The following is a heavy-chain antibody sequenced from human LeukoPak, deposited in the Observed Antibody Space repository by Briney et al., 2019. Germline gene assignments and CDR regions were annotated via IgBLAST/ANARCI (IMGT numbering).Heavy chain of an antibody. J-gene: IGHJ4*02. CDR3: ARRNYYDSSGYYAAFDY. V-gene: IGHV4-39*01. CDR1: GGSISSSSYY. CDR2: IYHSGST. Sequence: PSETLSLTCTVSGGSISSSSYYWGWIRQPPGKGLEWIGSIYHSGSTYYNPSLKSRVTISVDTSKNQFSLKLSSVTAADTAVYYCARRNYYDSSGYYAAFDYWGQGTLVTVSS. D-gene: IGHD3-22*01.